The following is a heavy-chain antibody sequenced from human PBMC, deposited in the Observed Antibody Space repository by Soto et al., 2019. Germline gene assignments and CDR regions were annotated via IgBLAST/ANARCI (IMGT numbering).Heavy chain of an antibody. V-gene: IGHV3-21*01. CDR2: SSSSDTYK. D-gene: IGHD3-10*01. CDR3: ARDGSGSYYANLDF. J-gene: IGHJ4*02. Sequence: EVQLVESGGGPVKPGGSLRLSCAVSRFTLSSYSMNWVRQAPGKGLEWVSSSSSSDTYKYYADSVKGRFTISRDNAKNSVYLQMNSLRVEDTAVYYCARDGSGSYYANLDFWGQGTLVTVSS. CDR1: RFTLSSYS.